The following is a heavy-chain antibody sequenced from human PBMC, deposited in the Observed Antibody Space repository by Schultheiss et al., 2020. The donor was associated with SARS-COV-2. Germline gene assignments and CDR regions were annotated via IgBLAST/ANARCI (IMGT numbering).Heavy chain of an antibody. D-gene: IGHD3-16*01. Sequence: GGSLRLSCAASGFTFSSYSMNWVRQAPGKGLEWVALMSYDGSNTSYVDSVKGRFTISRDNSKNTLYLQMNSLRAEDTAVYYCGGGNLGSTRRYFDYWGQGTLVTVSS. CDR3: GGGNLGSTRRYFDY. V-gene: IGHV3-30*03. CDR1: GFTFSSYS. CDR2: MSYDGSNT. J-gene: IGHJ4*02.